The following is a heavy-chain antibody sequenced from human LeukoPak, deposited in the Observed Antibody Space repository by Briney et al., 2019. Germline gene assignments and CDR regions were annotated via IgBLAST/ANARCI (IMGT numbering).Heavy chain of an antibody. J-gene: IGHJ3*02. V-gene: IGHV3-30*02. CDR2: IQNDGNSK. CDR1: GLTFSMPP. D-gene: IGHD3-3*01. Sequence: GGSLRLSCAASGLTFSMPPMDWVRQAPGKGLEWVAFIQNDGNSKNYADSVKGRFTISRDTSKNTLFLQMNSLRTEDTAVYYCARSYDFWSGDLTGAFDIWGQGTMVTVSS. CDR3: ARSYDFWSGDLTGAFDI.